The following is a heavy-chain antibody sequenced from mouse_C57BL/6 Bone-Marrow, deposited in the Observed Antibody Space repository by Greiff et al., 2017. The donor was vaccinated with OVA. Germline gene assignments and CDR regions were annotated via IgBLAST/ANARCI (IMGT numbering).Heavy chain of an antibody. Sequence: VQLQQSGAELVKPGASVKLSCTASGFNIKDYYMHWVKQRTEQGLEWIGRIDPEDGETKYAPKFQGKATITADTSSNTAYLQLRSLTSEDTAVYYWARNYGSSYVVDDYWGQGTTLTVSS. D-gene: IGHD1-1*01. V-gene: IGHV14-2*01. J-gene: IGHJ2*01. CDR2: IDPEDGET. CDR1: GFNIKDYY. CDR3: ARNYGSSYVVDDY.